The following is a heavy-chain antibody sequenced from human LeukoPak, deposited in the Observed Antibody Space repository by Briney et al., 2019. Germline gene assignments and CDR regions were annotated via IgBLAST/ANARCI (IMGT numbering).Heavy chain of an antibody. Sequence: PSQTLSLTCTASGGSISSGSYYWRWIRQPAGKGLEWIGRIYTSGSTNYNPSLKSRVTISVDTSKNQSSLKLSSVTAADTAVYYCAKERLSYDSSGYYQPWFDPWGQGTLVTVSS. V-gene: IGHV4-61*02. CDR2: IYTSGST. J-gene: IGHJ5*02. CDR3: AKERLSYDSSGYYQPWFDP. D-gene: IGHD3-22*01. CDR1: GGSISSGSYY.